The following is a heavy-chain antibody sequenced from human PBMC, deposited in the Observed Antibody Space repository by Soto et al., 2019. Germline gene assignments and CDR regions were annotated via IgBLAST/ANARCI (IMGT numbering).Heavy chain of an antibody. Sequence: EVQLVESGGGLAQTGGSLRLSCVGSGFSFSSYWMHWVRQAPGKGLVWVSRIISDGSSTNYADSVKGRFAISRDNAKNTLYLQMNSLRAEDTAVYYCATGLSTRGYYMDAWGKGTTVTVTS. CDR2: IISDGSST. CDR1: GFSFSSYW. V-gene: IGHV3-74*01. J-gene: IGHJ6*03. D-gene: IGHD1-26*01. CDR3: ATGLSTRGYYMDA.